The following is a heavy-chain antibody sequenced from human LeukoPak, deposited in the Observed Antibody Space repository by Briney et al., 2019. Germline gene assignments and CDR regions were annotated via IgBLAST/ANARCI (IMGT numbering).Heavy chain of an antibody. Sequence: GGSLRLSCAASGLTFSTQAMSWVRQAPGKGLEWVSSISDSSSGIYYADSVKGRFTISRDNSKSTLFLDMNSLRVEDTAIYYCANSYYNFWSGFANRGQGTLVSVSS. D-gene: IGHD3-3*01. CDR2: ISDSSSGI. J-gene: IGHJ4*02. CDR3: ANSYYNFWSGFAN. CDR1: GLTFSTQA. V-gene: IGHV3-23*01.